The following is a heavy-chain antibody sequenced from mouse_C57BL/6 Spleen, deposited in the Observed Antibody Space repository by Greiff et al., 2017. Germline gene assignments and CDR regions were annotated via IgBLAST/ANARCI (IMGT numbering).Heavy chain of an antibody. CDR1: GFSLTSYG. Sequence: VPGVESGPGLVQPSQSLSITCPVSGFSLTSYGVHWVRQSPGQGLEWLGVIWSGGSTDYNAAFISRLSISKDNSKSQVFFKMNSLQAEDTAIYYCARMDYWGQGTSVTVSS. CDR2: IWSGGST. J-gene: IGHJ4*01. V-gene: IGHV2-2*01. CDR3: ARMDY.